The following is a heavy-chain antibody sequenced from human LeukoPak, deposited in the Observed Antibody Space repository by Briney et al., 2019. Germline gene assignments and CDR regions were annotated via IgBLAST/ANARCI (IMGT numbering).Heavy chain of an antibody. CDR3: ARVPLRGVFVIDY. V-gene: IGHV1-8*02. CDR1: GYTFTGYY. Sequence: ASVKVSCKASGYTFTGYYMHWVRQAPGQGLEWMGWINPNSGNTGYAQKFQGRVTMTRNTSISTAYMELSSLRSEDTAVYYCARVPLRGVFVIDYWGQGTLVTVSS. CDR2: INPNSGNT. J-gene: IGHJ4*02. D-gene: IGHD3-10*01.